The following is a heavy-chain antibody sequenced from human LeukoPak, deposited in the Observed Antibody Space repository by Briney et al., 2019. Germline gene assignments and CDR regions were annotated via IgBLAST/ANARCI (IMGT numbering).Heavy chain of an antibody. CDR1: GFTFSGYW. Sequence: GGSLRPSCAASGFTFSGYWMNWVRQAPGKGLVWVSRIASDGSSTTYADSVKGRFSISRDNAKNTLYLQMNSLRVEDTAVYYCARGRPHGNDYWGQGTLVTVSS. CDR2: IASDGSST. D-gene: IGHD4-23*01. V-gene: IGHV3-74*01. CDR3: ARGRPHGNDY. J-gene: IGHJ4*02.